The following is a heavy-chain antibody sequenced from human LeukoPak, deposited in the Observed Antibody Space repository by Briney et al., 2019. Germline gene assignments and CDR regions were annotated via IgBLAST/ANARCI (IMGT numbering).Heavy chain of an antibody. CDR1: GGSISNYY. CDR2: IYYSGCT. CDR3: ARAVAGSNWFDP. V-gene: IGHV4-59*01. J-gene: IGHJ5*02. D-gene: IGHD6-19*01. Sequence: SETLSLTCTVSGGSISNYYWSWIRQPPGKGLEWIGYIYYSGCTDYSPSLKGRVTISLDKSKDQVSLKLSSVTAADTAMYYCARAVAGSNWFDPWGQGTLVTVSS.